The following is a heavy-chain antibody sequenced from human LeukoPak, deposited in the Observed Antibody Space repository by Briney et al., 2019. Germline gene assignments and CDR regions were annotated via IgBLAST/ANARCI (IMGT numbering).Heavy chain of an antibody. CDR2: ISSNGGST. CDR1: GFTFSSYA. D-gene: IGHD5-18*01. J-gene: IGHJ4*02. Sequence: GGSLRLSCAASGFTFSSYAMHWVRQAPGKGLEYVSAISSNGGSTYYANSVKGRFTISRDNAKNSLYLQMNSLRAEDTAVYYCARDSRFDGYYLEYFDYWGQGTLVTVS. V-gene: IGHV3-64*01. CDR3: ARDSRFDGYYLEYFDY.